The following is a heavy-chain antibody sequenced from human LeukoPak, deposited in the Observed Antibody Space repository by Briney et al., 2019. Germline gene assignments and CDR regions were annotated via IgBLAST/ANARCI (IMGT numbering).Heavy chain of an antibody. V-gene: IGHV1-18*01. CDR2: ISAYNGNT. J-gene: IGHJ6*03. Sequence: GASVKVSCKASGYTFTSYGISWVRQAPGQGLEWMGWISAYNGNTNYAQKLQGRVTMTTDTSTSTAYMELRSLRSDDTAVYYCARGYYDSSGLLSVYYYYYYMDVWGKGTTVTVSS. CDR3: ARGYYDSSGLLSVYYYYYYMDV. CDR1: GYTFTSYG. D-gene: IGHD3-22*01.